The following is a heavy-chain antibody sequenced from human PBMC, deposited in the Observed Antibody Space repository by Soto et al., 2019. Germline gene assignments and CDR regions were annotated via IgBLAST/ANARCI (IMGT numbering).Heavy chain of an antibody. CDR1: GFTFSSYW. Sequence: EVQLVESGGGLVQPGGSLRLSCAASGFTFSSYWMHWVRQAPGKGLVWVSRINSDGSITSYADSVKGRFTISRDNAKNTLYLHMISLRAEDTAVYYCARQEGAAFYYDGMDVWGQGTTVTVSS. V-gene: IGHV3-74*01. CDR2: INSDGSIT. CDR3: ARQEGAAFYYDGMDV. J-gene: IGHJ6*02.